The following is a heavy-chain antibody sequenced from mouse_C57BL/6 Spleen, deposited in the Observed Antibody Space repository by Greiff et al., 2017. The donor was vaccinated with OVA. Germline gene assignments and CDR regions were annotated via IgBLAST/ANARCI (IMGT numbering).Heavy chain of an antibody. CDR2: IHPNSGST. CDR3: ARSLYYGYYFDY. Sequence: QVQLQQPGAELVKPGASVKLSCKASGYTFTSYWMHWVKQRPGQGLEWIGMIHPNSGSTNYNEKFKSKATLTVDKSSSTAYMQLSSLTSEDSAVYYCARSLYYGYYFDYWGQGTTLTVSS. CDR1: GYTFTSYW. V-gene: IGHV1-64*01. J-gene: IGHJ2*01. D-gene: IGHD1-1*01.